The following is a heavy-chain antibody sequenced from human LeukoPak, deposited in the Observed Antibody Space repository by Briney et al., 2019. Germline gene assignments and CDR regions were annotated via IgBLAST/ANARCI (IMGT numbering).Heavy chain of an antibody. CDR2: IYRGGRT. CDR1: GFTVRSSY. D-gene: IGHD3-10*01. J-gene: IGHJ1*01. V-gene: IGHV3-53*01. CDR3: SYMVRGVANHPIY. Sequence: PRGSHPLSCAASGFTVRSSYMRWVRQAPGKGLEWVSVIYRGGRTYYAESVKGRFTIARDNSKNTLYLQMNSLRAEDTAVYYCSYMVRGVANHPIYWGQGTLASVSS.